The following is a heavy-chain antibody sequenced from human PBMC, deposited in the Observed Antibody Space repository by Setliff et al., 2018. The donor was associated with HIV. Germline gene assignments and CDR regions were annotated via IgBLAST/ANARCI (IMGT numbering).Heavy chain of an antibody. V-gene: IGHV4-4*07. J-gene: IGHJ4*02. CDR2: IYTPGSI. Sequence: SETLSLTCTVSGASVTSHYWTWIRQPAGKGMEWIGRIYTPGSINYNPSLKSRVTMSIDTSKNHFSLNLTSVTAADTAVYYCARGLEYYTSGTYSYYFDYWGQGILVTVSS. CDR3: ARGLEYYTSGTYSYYFDY. D-gene: IGHD3-10*01. CDR1: GASVTSHY.